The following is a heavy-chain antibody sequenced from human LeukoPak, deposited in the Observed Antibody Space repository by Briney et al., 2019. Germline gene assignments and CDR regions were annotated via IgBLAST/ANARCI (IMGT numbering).Heavy chain of an antibody. J-gene: IGHJ6*02. D-gene: IGHD5-24*01. CDR3: ASVYKHGMDV. CDR2: LNPSGGSS. V-gene: IGHV1-46*01. CDR1: GYTVTSYY. Sequence: ASVKVSCKASGYTVTSYYMHWVRQAPGQGLEWMAILNPSGGSSNYAQKFQGRATLTRATSTGTVYMELSSLRSEDTAVYYCASVYKHGMDVWGQGTTAIVSS.